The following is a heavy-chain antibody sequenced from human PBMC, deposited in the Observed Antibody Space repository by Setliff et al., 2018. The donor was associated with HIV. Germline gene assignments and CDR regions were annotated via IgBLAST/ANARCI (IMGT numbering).Heavy chain of an antibody. CDR2: INHSGST. Sequence: PSETLSLTCTVSGGSISNYYWSWIRQPPGKGLEWIGEINHSGSTNYNPSLKSRVTISVDTSKNQFSLKLSSVTAAETAVYYCARDRYTWNYGKNYMDVWGKGATVTVSS. D-gene: IGHD1-7*01. CDR1: GGSISNYY. CDR3: ARDRYTWNYGKNYMDV. V-gene: IGHV4-34*01. J-gene: IGHJ6*03.